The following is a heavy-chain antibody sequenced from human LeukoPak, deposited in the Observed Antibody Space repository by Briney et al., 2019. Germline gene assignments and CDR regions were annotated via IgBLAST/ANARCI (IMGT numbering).Heavy chain of an antibody. Sequence: GGSLRLSCAASGFTFSSYGMHWVRQAPGKGLDWVAFIRYDGSNKYYADSVKGRFTISRDNSKNTLYLQMNSLRAEDTAVYYCAKDRLPYCSSTSCYWRYAFDIWGQGTMVTVSS. J-gene: IGHJ3*02. D-gene: IGHD2-2*01. CDR2: IRYDGSNK. CDR3: AKDRLPYCSSTSCYWRYAFDI. CDR1: GFTFSSYG. V-gene: IGHV3-30*02.